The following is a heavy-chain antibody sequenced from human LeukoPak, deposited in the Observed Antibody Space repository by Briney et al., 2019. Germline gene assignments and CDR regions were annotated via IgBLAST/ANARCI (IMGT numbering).Heavy chain of an antibody. D-gene: IGHD1-26*01. V-gene: IGHV3-48*01. CDR3: ARDGEWELLRSEYFQR. CDR1: GFTFSTYS. Sequence: GGSLRLSCAGSGFTFSTYSMNWVRQAPGKGLEWVSYISSSSSTKYYADSVKGRFTISRDNAKNSLYLQMNSLRAEDTAVYYCARDGEWELLRSEYFQRWGQGTLVTVSS. CDR2: ISSSSSTK. J-gene: IGHJ1*01.